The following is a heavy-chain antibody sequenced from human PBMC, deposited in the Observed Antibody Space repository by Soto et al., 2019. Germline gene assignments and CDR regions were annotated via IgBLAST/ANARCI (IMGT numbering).Heavy chain of an antibody. CDR2: INHSGTT. D-gene: IGHD3-9*01. CDR1: GGSLSGYY. V-gene: IGHV4-34*01. Sequence: QVHLEQWGAGLLNPSETLSLTCAVYGGSLSGYYWSWVRQSPGRGLEWIGEINHSGTTNYNPSLKTRVTTSAATSKHQFSLRLSSVTAADSAVYYCASYHYLDLWTGSRHYMDVWGRGTTVTVSS. J-gene: IGHJ6*03. CDR3: ASYHYLDLWTGSRHYMDV.